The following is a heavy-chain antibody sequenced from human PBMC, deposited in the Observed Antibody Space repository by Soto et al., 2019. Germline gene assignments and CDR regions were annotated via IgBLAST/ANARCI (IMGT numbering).Heavy chain of an antibody. D-gene: IGHD3-22*01. V-gene: IGHV3-33*01. CDR1: GFTFSSYG. CDR2: IWYDGSNK. CDR3: ARDYSYDSCDIDY. J-gene: IGHJ4*02. Sequence: QVQLVESGGGVVQPGRSLRLSCAASGFTFSSYGMHWVRQAPGKGLEWVAVIWYDGSNKYYADSVKGRFTISRDNSKKTLYLQMNSLRAEDTAVYYCARDYSYDSCDIDYWGQGTLVTVSS.